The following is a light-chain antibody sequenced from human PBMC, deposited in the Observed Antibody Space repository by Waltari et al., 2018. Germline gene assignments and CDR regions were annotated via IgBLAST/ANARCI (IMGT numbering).Light chain of an antibody. CDR2: GNT. CDR1: SSNIGAGYD. CDR3: QSYDNSLNSV. Sequence: QSGLTQPPSVSGAPGQRVPTPCTGSSSNIGAGYDVHWYQLLPGTAPKVLIYGNTNRPSGVPDRFSGSKSGTSASLAITGLQAEDEADYYCQSYDNSLNSVFGGGTKLTVL. V-gene: IGLV1-40*01. J-gene: IGLJ2*01.